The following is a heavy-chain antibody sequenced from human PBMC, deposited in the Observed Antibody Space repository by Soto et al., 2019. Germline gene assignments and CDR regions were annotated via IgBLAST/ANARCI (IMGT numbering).Heavy chain of an antibody. J-gene: IGHJ6*02. Sequence: GASVKVCCKASGYTFTGYYMHWVRQAPGQGLEWMGRINPNSGGTNYAQKFQGWVTMTRDTSISTAYMELSRLRSDDTAVYYCARETLGYCSGGSCYYYYGMDVWGQGTTVTVSS. D-gene: IGHD2-15*01. V-gene: IGHV1-2*04. CDR3: ARETLGYCSGGSCYYYYGMDV. CDR1: GYTFTGYY. CDR2: INPNSGGT.